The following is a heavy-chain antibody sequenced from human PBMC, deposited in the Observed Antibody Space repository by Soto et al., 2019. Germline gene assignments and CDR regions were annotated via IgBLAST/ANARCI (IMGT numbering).Heavy chain of an antibody. Sequence: QVQLLQSGPEVKKPGGSVKVSCRAPNYAFSTYGIMWVRQAPGQGLEWLGRISAGKANTNYEQRYQDRITLTTGTPTSTAFVEKRSLRSDDTAVYYLAIDACVSSSNPLNFFGPSGQGNLVNVFS. V-gene: IGHV1-18*01. CDR2: ISAGKANT. CDR3: AIDACVSSSNPLNFFGP. CDR1: NYAFSTYG. J-gene: IGHJ5*02. D-gene: IGHD6-6*01.